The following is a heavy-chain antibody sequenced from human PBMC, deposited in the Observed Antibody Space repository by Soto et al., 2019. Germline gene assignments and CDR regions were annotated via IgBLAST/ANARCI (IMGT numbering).Heavy chain of an antibody. J-gene: IGHJ1*01. CDR1: GFTFSNYE. CDR3: ARESIGCGGDCLDH. Sequence: GGSLRLSCAVSGFTFSNYEWNWVRQAPGKGLEWISYIDTSGDAMFYADSVKGRFAVSRDNTMNSLYLQMNSLRAEDTAAYYCARESIGCGGDCLDHWGQGTSVPVSS. CDR2: IDTSGDAM. D-gene: IGHD2-21*02. V-gene: IGHV3-48*03.